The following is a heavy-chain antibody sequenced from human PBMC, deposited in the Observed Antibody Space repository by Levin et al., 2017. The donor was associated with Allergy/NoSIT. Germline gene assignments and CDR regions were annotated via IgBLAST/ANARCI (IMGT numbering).Heavy chain of an antibody. CDR2: VFHTGST. V-gene: IGHV4-4*02. CDR3: VRVPGLHCPSGECYGRYIDK. CDR1: GASISDSNW. J-gene: IGHJ4*02. Sequence: SETLSLTCSVSGASISDSNWWSWVRQSPDKGLEWIGEVFHTGSTHYNPSLRGRLIVSADQSRNQFSLTLTAMTAADTAVYYCVRVPGLHCPSGECYGRYIDKWGQGIQVTVSS. D-gene: IGHD2-21*01.